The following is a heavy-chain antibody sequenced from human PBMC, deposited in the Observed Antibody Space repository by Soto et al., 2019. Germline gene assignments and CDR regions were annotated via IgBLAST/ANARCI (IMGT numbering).Heavy chain of an antibody. Sequence: QVQLQESGPGMVKPSETLSLTCTVSSDPTSTHNWGWIRQTPGKGLEWIGYIYETGSTSYNPSLNSRVTISLDRSTKQLSLKLSSATAADTAMYHCVRQGIGPLHGLVDFWGRETTVTVSS. CDR2: IYETGST. CDR3: VRQGIGPLHGLVDF. CDR1: SDPTSTHN. V-gene: IGHV4-59*08. J-gene: IGHJ6*02. D-gene: IGHD3-10*01.